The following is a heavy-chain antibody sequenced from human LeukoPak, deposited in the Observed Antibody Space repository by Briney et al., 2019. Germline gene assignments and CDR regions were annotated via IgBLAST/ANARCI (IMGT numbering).Heavy chain of an antibody. CDR3: AKKVGLVSAPLYYFDV. CDR2: ISGPAGSW. Sequence: PGGSLRLSCAASGFTFSNYAMSWVRQAPGKGLEWVSAISGPAGSWDYADVVKGRFTISRDNSKNTLFLQMNSLSPEDTAIYYCAKKVGLVSAPLYYFDVWGQGTLFTVSS. V-gene: IGHV3-23*01. D-gene: IGHD5/OR15-5a*01. J-gene: IGHJ4*02. CDR1: GFTFSNYA.